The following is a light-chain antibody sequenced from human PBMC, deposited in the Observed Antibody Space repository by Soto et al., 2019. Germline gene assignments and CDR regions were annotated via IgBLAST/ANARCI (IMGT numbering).Light chain of an antibody. V-gene: IGLV2-14*01. CDR2: EVV. CDR3: SSFTSSSTWV. CDR1: SGDIGGYNS. Sequence: QSVLTQPASVSGSPGQSITISCTGTSGDIGGYNSVSWYQQHPGKAPKLLIYEVVKRPSGVSNRFSGSKSGNTASLTISGLQADDKADYYCSSFTSSSTWVFGGGTQLTVL. J-gene: IGLJ3*02.